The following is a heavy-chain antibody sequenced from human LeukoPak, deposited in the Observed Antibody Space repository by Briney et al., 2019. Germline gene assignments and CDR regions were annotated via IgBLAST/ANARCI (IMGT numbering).Heavy chain of an antibody. CDR3: ARDDSPMTTVTTFAY. CDR2: FYPSGTT. CDR1: GGSISGYY. Sequence: PSETLSLTCTVYGGSISGYYWSWIRQPAGKGLEWIGRFYPSGTTNYNPSLKSRVTMSLDTSKRQFSLKVRSVTASDTAVYYCARDDSPMTTVTTFAYWGQGTLVTVSS. V-gene: IGHV4-4*07. D-gene: IGHD4-11*01. J-gene: IGHJ4*02.